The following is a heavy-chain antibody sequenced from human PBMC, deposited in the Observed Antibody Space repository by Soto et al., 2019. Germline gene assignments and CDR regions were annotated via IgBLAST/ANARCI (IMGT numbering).Heavy chain of an antibody. CDR1: GFTFSDYY. CDR3: ARGGGYGGQYYYGMDV. D-gene: IGHD3-16*01. J-gene: IGHJ6*02. CDR2: ITSSGRTI. V-gene: IGHV3-11*01. Sequence: GGSLRLSCAPSGFTFSDYYMSWIRQAPGKGLEWVSYITSSGRTIFYADSVKGRFTISRDNAKNSLYLQMNSLRAEDTAVYYCARGGGYGGQYYYGMDVWGQGTTVTV.